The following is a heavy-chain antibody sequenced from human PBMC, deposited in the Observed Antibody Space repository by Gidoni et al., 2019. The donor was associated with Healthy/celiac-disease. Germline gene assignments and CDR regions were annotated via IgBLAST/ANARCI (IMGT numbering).Heavy chain of an antibody. V-gene: IGHV3-74*01. CDR3: ARPSMTTVTIPDY. CDR2: INSDGSST. J-gene: IGHJ4*02. CDR1: GFTFSSYW. Sequence: EVQLVESGGGLVQPGGSLRLSCAASGFTFSSYWRHWVRQAPGKGLVWFSRINSDGSSTSYADSVKGRFTISRDNAKNTLYLQMNSLRAEDTAVYYCARPSMTTVTIPDYWGQGTLVTVSS. D-gene: IGHD4-4*01.